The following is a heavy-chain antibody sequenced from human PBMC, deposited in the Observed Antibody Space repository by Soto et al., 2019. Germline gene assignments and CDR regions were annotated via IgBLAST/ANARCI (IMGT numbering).Heavy chain of an antibody. CDR3: ARGLSSPSATGV. D-gene: IGHD6-6*01. V-gene: IGHV4-39*01. CDR1: GASVSSSSNY. Sequence: TLSLTCTVSGASVSSSSNYWGWIRQPPGKGLEWIGSVHNGGSTYYSPSLKSRVTMSADTSKNQFSLNLSSVTAADTAVYYCARGLSSPSATGVWGQGTLVTV. CDR2: VHNGGST. J-gene: IGHJ4*02.